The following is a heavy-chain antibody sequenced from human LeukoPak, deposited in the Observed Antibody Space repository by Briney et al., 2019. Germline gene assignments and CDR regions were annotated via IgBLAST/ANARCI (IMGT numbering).Heavy chain of an antibody. J-gene: IGHJ4*02. D-gene: IGHD3-10*01. Sequence: SVKVSCKDSGGTFSSYAISWVRQAPGQGLGWMGGIILILGTANYAQKFQGRVTITADESTSTAYMELGSLRSEDTAVYYCARGLITMVRGVHRPYYFDYWGQGTLVTVSS. CDR2: IILILGTA. V-gene: IGHV1-69*01. CDR3: ARGLITMVRGVHRPYYFDY. CDR1: GGTFSSYA.